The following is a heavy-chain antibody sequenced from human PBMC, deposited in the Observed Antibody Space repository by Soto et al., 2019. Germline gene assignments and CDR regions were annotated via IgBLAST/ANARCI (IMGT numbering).Heavy chain of an antibody. CDR1: GGTFSSYA. J-gene: IGHJ4*02. D-gene: IGHD3-22*01. CDR2: IIPIFGTA. V-gene: IGHV1-69*13. CDR3: ARDRALDSSGPFDY. Sequence: ASVKVSCKASGGTFSSYAISWVRQAPGQGLEWMGGIIPIFGTANYAQKFQGRVTITADESTSTAYMELSSLRSEDTAVYYCARDRALDSSGPFDYWGQGTLVTVSS.